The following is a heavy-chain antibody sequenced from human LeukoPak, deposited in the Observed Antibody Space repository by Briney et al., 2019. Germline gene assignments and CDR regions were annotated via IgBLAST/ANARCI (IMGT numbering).Heavy chain of an antibody. Sequence: GGPLRLSCAASGFTFSSYWMTWVRQVPGKGLEWVANIKQDGSDEYYVDSVKGRFTISRDNAKNSLYLQMNSLRVDDTALYYCARQYTSSWYALGYLDYWGQRTLVTVSS. J-gene: IGHJ4*02. CDR3: ARQYTSSWYALGYLDY. CDR2: IKQDGSDE. V-gene: IGHV3-7*01. CDR1: GFTFSSYW. D-gene: IGHD6-13*01.